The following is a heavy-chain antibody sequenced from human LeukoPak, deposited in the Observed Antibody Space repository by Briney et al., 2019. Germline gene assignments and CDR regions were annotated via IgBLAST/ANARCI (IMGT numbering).Heavy chain of an antibody. CDR2: INTNTGNP. CDR1: GYTFTSYA. V-gene: IGHV7-4-1*02. Sequence: GASVKVSCKASGYTFTSYAMNWVRQAPGQGLEWMGWINTNTGNPTYAQGFTGRFVFSLDTSVSTAYLQISSLKAEDTAVYYCARDLGGSGWYLAGYYYYGMDVWGQGITVTVSS. D-gene: IGHD6-19*01. J-gene: IGHJ6*02. CDR3: ARDLGGSGWYLAGYYYYGMDV.